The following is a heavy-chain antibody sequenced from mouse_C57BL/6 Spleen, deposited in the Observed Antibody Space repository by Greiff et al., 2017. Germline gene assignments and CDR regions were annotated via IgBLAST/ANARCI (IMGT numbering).Heavy chain of an antibody. CDR2: IYPGSGST. V-gene: IGHV1-55*01. D-gene: IGHD2-1*01. CDR1: GFTFTSYW. CDR3: AICLQGNHLDFYV. J-gene: IGHJ1*03. Sequence: QVQLQQPGAALVKPGASVKMSCTASGFTFTSYWITWVKQRPGQGLEWIGDIYPGSGSTKYNEKFKCKATLTVDTSSITAYMQLSSLTSADTAIYYCAICLQGNHLDFYVWGTGTTVTVSS.